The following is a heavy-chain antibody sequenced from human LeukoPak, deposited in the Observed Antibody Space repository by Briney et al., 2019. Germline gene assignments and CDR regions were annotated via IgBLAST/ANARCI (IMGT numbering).Heavy chain of an antibody. CDR3: ARLNGYSYGSDAFDI. CDR2: ISGSGGST. J-gene: IGHJ3*02. CDR1: GFAFSGYW. D-gene: IGHD5-18*01. V-gene: IGHV3-21*06. Sequence: GGSLRLSCAASGFAFSGYWMSWVRQAPGKGLEWASAISGSGGSTYYADSVKGRFTISRDNAKNSLYLQMNSLRAEDTAVYYCARLNGYSYGSDAFDIWGQGTMVTVSS.